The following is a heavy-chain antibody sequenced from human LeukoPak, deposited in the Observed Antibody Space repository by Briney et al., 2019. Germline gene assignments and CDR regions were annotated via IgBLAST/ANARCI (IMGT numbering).Heavy chain of an antibody. V-gene: IGHV4-39*01. D-gene: IGHD3-10*01. CDR2: IYYSGST. CDR1: GGSISSSSYY. Sequence: PSETLSLTCTVSGGSISSSSYYWGWIRQPPGKGLEWIGSIYYSGSTYYNPPLKSPVTISVDTSKNQFSLKLRSVTAAGTAVYYCARQCMVRGYYYYFDYWGQGTLVTVSS. J-gene: IGHJ4*01. CDR3: ARQCMVRGYYYYFDY.